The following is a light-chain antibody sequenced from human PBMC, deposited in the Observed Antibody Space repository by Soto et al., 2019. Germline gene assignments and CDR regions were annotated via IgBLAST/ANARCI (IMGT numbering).Light chain of an antibody. CDR1: QTINNW. V-gene: IGKV1-5*01. CDR2: HAS. CDR3: QHYNSYPWT. J-gene: IGKJ1*01. Sequence: DIQMTQSPSTLSASIGDRVTITCRASQTINNWLAWYQQKPGKAPNLLTYHASNLETGVPSRFSGSAFGTEFTLTISSLQPDDFATYYCQHYNSYPWTFGQGTKVDIK.